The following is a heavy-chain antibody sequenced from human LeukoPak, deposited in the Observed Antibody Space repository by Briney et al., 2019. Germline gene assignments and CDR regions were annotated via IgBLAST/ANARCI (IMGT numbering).Heavy chain of an antibody. V-gene: IGHV3-21*01. J-gene: IGHJ4*02. CDR2: ISSSSAYT. D-gene: IGHD3-22*01. CDR3: ARVPWDSSSYYPIDY. Sequence: GGSLRLSCAASGFTVSDYSLTWVRQAPGKGLEWLSSISSSSAYTYYADSVKGRFTVSRDNAKKSLYLQMNSLRAEDTAVYYCARVPWDSSSYYPIDYWGQGTLVTVSS. CDR1: GFTVSDYS.